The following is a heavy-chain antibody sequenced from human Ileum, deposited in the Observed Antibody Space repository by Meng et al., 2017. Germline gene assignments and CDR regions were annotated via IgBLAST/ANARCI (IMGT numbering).Heavy chain of an antibody. CDR3: AKSVNFDAGGYYP. Sequence: VQLVESGGGLVQPGGSLRLSCAASGFTVSVNYMSWVRQAPGKGLEWVSCIYVDGRTYYAGSVKGRFTIFRDSSKNTLYLQMNSLRAEDTAVYYCAKSVNFDAGGYYPWGQGTLVTVSS. V-gene: IGHV3-66*01. CDR2: IYVDGRT. J-gene: IGHJ5*02. D-gene: IGHD3-22*01. CDR1: GFTVSVNY.